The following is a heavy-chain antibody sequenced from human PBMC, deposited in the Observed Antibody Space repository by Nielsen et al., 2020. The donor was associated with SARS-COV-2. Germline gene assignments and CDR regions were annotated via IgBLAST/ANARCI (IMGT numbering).Heavy chain of an antibody. V-gene: IGHV5-10-1*01. D-gene: IGHD6-19*01. CDR1: GYSFTSYW. J-gene: IGHJ5*02. CDR2: IDPSDSYT. CDR3: ARDAPKYSSGWYWFDP. Sequence: GESLKISCKGSGYSFTSYWISWARQMPGKGLEWMGRIDPSDSYTNYSPSFQGHVTISADKSISTAYLQWSSLKASDTAMYYCARDAPKYSSGWYWFDPWGQGTLVTVSS.